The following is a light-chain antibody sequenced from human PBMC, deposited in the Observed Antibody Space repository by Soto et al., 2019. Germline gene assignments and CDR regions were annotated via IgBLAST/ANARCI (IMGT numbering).Light chain of an antibody. V-gene: IGKV3-15*01. CDR1: QSVRIN. CDR3: QQYNNWPPRGT. J-gene: IGKJ1*01. Sequence: EIVMTQSPATLSVSPGERATLSCRASQSVRINLAWYQQKPGQAPRLLIYGASTRATGIPARFSGSGSGTEFTLTISSLQSEDFAVYYCQQYNNWPPRGTFGQGTKVEIK. CDR2: GAS.